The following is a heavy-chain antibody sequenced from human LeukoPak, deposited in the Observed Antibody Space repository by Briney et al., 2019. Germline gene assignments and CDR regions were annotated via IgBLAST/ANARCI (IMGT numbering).Heavy chain of an antibody. CDR1: GGSISSYY. CDR2: INYSGST. J-gene: IGHJ4*02. CDR3: ARAHGFGKLFIY. D-gene: IGHD3-10*01. Sequence: PSETLSLTCTVSGGSISSYYWSWIRQPPGKGLEWIGYINYSGSTNYNPSLKSRVTISVDASKNQFSLKLSSVTAADTAVYYCARAHGFGKLFIYWGQGTLVTVSS. V-gene: IGHV4-59*01.